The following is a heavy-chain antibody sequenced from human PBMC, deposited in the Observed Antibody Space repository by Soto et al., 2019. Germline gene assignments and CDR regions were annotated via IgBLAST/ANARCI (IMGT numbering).Heavy chain of an antibody. CDR3: ASGPGYCSSTSCARAGHFDY. Sequence: QVQLVQSGAEVKKPGSSVKVSCKASGGTFSSYAISWVRQAPGQGLEWMGGITPIFGTANYAQKFQGRVTITADEYTSTAYMELSSLRSEDTAVYYCASGPGYCSSTSCARAGHFDYWGQGPLVTVSS. CDR1: GGTFSSYA. D-gene: IGHD2-2*03. V-gene: IGHV1-69*01. CDR2: ITPIFGTA. J-gene: IGHJ4*02.